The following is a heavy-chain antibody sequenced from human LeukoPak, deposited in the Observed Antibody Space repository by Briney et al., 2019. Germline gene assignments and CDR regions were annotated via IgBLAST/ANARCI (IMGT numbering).Heavy chain of an antibody. CDR3: ARGSPGDAFDI. CDR2: FYYSGST. Sequence: PSETLSLTCTVSGGSISGGGYYWSWIRQHPGKGLEWIGFFYYSGSTYYNPSLKSRLTISIDTSENQFSLKVSSVTAADTAVYYCARGSPGDAFDIWGQGTLITVSS. V-gene: IGHV4-31*03. J-gene: IGHJ3*02. CDR1: GGSISGGGYY.